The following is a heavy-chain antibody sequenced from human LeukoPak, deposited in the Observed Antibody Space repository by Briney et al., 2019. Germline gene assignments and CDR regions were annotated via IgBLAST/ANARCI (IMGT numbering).Heavy chain of an antibody. CDR1: GLNIRNYW. Sequence: PGGSLRLSCALSGLNIRNYWMHWVRQAPGKGLVWVSRMNDDGSGISYADSVKGRFTISRDHAKNTLYLQMNSLRAEDTAVYYCARETTVSRGWYFDLWGRGTLVTVAS. D-gene: IGHD4-17*01. J-gene: IGHJ2*01. CDR3: ARETTVSRGWYFDL. CDR2: MNDDGSGI. V-gene: IGHV3-74*01.